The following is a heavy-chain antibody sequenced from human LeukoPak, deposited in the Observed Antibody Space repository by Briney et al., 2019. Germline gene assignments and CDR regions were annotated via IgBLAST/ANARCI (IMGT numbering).Heavy chain of an antibody. CDR2: IRYDGSNK. CDR3: AKVGYCSSTSCQGDYYYMDV. V-gene: IGHV3-30*02. J-gene: IGHJ6*03. Sequence: PGGSLRLSCAASGFTFSSYGMHWVRQAPGKGLEWVAFIRYDGSNKYYADSVKGRFTISRDNSKNTLYLQMNSLRAEDTAVYYCAKVGYCSSTSCQGDYYYMDVWGKGTTVTVS. CDR1: GFTFSSYG. D-gene: IGHD2-2*01.